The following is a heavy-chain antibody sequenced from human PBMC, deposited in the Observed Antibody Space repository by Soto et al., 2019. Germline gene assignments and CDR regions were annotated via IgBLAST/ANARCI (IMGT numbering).Heavy chain of an antibody. D-gene: IGHD2-8*01. V-gene: IGHV4-28*01. CDR2: IYHTGRT. CDR1: GDSISTSNW. CDR3: ARKINGPYPFDY. J-gene: IGHJ4*02. Sequence: PSETLSLTCAVSGDSISTSNWWGWIRQPPGKGLEWIGYIYHTGRTHQNPSLESRVTMSVDTSKNQFSLKLTSVTAGDTAVYYCARKINGPYPFDYWGQGALVTVSS.